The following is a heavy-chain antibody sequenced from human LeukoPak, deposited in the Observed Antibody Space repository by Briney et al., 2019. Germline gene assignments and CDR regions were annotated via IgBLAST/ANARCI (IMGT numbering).Heavy chain of an antibody. J-gene: IGHJ4*02. CDR3: ARDYYGSGSHYTPPAD. CDR1: GGSIGSSSYY. V-gene: IGHV4-39*02. Sequence: SETLSLTCTVSGGSIGSSSYYWGWIRQPPGKGLEWIGSIYYSGSTYYNPSLKSRVTISVDTSKNQFSLKLSSVTAADTAVYYCARDYYGSGSHYTPPADWGQGTLVTVSS. CDR2: IYYSGST. D-gene: IGHD3-10*01.